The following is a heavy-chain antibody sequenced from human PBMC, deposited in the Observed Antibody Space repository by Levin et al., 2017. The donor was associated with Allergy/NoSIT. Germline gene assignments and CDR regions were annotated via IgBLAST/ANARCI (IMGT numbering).Heavy chain of an antibody. CDR3: ARNLGVAAAGRDAGDY. J-gene: IGHJ4*02. CDR2: ISYDGSNK. Sequence: PGGSLRLSCAASGFTFSSYAMHWVRQAPGKGLEWVAVISYDGSNKYYADSVKGRFTISRDNSKNTLYLQMNSLRAEDTAVYYCARNLGVAAAGRDAGDYWGQGTLVTVSS. V-gene: IGHV3-30-3*01. CDR1: GFTFSSYA. D-gene: IGHD6-13*01.